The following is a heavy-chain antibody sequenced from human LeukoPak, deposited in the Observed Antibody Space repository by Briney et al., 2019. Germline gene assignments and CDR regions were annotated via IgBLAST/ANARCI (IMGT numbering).Heavy chain of an antibody. J-gene: IGHJ6*02. CDR2: INPSGGST. CDR3: ATTYYYGSGSYYYYYGMDV. V-gene: IGHV1-46*01. D-gene: IGHD3-10*01. CDR1: GYTFTGYY. Sequence: ASVKVSCKASGYTFTGYYMHWVRQAPGQGLEWMGIINPSGGSTNYAQKFQGRVTMTRDTSTSTVYMELSSLRSEDTAVYYCATTYYYGSGSYYYYYGMDVWGQGATVTVSS.